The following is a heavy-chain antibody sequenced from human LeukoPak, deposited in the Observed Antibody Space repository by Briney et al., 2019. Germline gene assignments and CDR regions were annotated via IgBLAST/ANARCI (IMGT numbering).Heavy chain of an antibody. V-gene: IGHV3-23*01. Sequence: GGSLRLSCAASGFTFSSYAMSWVRQAPGKGPEWVSTISIDGGRTYYADSVKGRFTVSRDTSKNTLYLQMNSLRAEDTAVYYCAKDRELLWNYWFDPWGQGTLVTVSS. CDR1: GFTFSSYA. CDR2: ISIDGGRT. D-gene: IGHD3-10*01. CDR3: AKDRELLWNYWFDP. J-gene: IGHJ5*02.